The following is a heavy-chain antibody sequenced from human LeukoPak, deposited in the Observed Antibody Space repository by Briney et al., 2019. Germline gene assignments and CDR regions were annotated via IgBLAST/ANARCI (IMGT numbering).Heavy chain of an antibody. J-gene: IGHJ4*02. CDR3: AKEVGYSSSMGDY. CDR2: ISWNSGSI. D-gene: IGHD6-13*01. Sequence: GGSLRLSCAASGFTFDDYAMHWVRQAPGKGLEWVSGISWNSGSIGYADSVKGRFTISRDNAKNSLYLQMNSLRAEDTAVYYCAKEVGYSSSMGDYWGQGTLVTVSS. CDR1: GFTFDDYA. V-gene: IGHV3-9*01.